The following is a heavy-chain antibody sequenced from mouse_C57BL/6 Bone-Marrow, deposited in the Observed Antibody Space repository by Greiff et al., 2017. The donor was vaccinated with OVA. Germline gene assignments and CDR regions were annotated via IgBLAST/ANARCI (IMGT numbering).Heavy chain of an antibody. CDR1: GYTFTDYE. Sequence: QVQLKESGAELVRPGASVTLSCKASGYTFTDYEMHWVKQTPVHGLEWIGAIDPETGGTAYNQKFKGKAILTADKSSSTAYMEHRSLTSEDSAVYYCTRYYYGSSLYYAMDYWGQGTSVTVSS. CDR2: IDPETGGT. CDR3: TRYYYGSSLYYAMDY. D-gene: IGHD1-1*01. J-gene: IGHJ4*01. V-gene: IGHV1-15*01.